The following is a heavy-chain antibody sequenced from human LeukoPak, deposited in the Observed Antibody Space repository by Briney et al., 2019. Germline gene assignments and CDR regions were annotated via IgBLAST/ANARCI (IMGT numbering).Heavy chain of an antibody. V-gene: IGHV4-30-2*01. CDR1: GGPISSDGYY. D-gene: IGHD1-26*01. CDR3: ARDRAGLGLLDF. J-gene: IGHJ3*01. CDR2: IFQSGSP. Sequence: PSKTLSLTCAVSGGPISSDGYYWTWIRQPPGKGLEWIGYIFQSGSPSYNPSLRSRVTISVDTSRNHFSLELISVTAADTAMYYCARDRAGLGLLDFWGQGTMVTVSS.